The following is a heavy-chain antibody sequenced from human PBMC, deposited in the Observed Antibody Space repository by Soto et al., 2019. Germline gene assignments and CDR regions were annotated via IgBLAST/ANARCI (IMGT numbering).Heavy chain of an antibody. J-gene: IGHJ6*02. CDR1: EFTFSSYG. D-gene: IGHD2-21*02. Sequence: GGSLRLSCAASEFTFSSYGMHWVRQAPGKGLEWVSVISYDGSNKYYADSVKGRFTISRDNSKNTLYLQMNSLRAEDKAVYYCAKVGDESRFFGYGMDVWGQGTKV. V-gene: IGHV3-30*18. CDR3: AKVGDESRFFGYGMDV. CDR2: ISYDGSNK.